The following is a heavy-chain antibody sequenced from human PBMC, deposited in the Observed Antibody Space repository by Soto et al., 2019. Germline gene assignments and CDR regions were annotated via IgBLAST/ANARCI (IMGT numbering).Heavy chain of an antibody. Sequence: QVQLQQSGPGLVKPSQTLSLTCAISGDSVSSNSAAWNWIRQSPSRGLKWLGRTYYRSKWYNDYAVSVKSRITINPDTSKNQFSLQLNSVTPEDTAVYYCARAGITMVRGVLWFDPWGQGTLVTVSS. CDR3: ARAGITMVRGVLWFDP. CDR1: GDSVSSNSAA. CDR2: TYYRSKWYN. J-gene: IGHJ5*02. V-gene: IGHV6-1*01. D-gene: IGHD3-10*01.